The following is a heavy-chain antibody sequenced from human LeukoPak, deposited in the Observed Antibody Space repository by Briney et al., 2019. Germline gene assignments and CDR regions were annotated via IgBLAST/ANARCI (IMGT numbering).Heavy chain of an antibody. D-gene: IGHD3-22*01. CDR2: IYSGGST. V-gene: IGHV3-66*01. Sequence: PGGSLRLSCAASGFTVSSNYMSWVRQAPGKGLEWVSVIYSGGSTYYPDSVTGRFTISRDNSKKTLYLQMNSLRAEDTAVYYCAKDSYYDSSGSLRYWGQGTLVTVSS. CDR1: GFTVSSNY. CDR3: AKDSYYDSSGSLRY. J-gene: IGHJ4*02.